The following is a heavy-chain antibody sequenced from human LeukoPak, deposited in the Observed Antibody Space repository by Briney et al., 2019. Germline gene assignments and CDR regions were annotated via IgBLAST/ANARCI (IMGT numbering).Heavy chain of an antibody. CDR2: ISSSGSTI. CDR1: GFTFSSYE. CDR3: ARDRIATVGYYYYYYGMDV. V-gene: IGHV3-48*03. D-gene: IGHD6-13*01. J-gene: IGHJ6*02. Sequence: GGSLRLSCAASGFTFSSYEMNWVRQAPGKGLEWVSYISSSGSTIYYADSVKGRFTISRDNAKNSLYLQMNSLRAEDTAVYYCARDRIATVGYYYYYYGMDVWGQGTTVTVSS.